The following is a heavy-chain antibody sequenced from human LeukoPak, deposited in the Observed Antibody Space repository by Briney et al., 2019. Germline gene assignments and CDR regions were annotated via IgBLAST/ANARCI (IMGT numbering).Heavy chain of an antibody. D-gene: IGHD2-2*01. CDR2: IYYSGST. Sequence: PSQTLSLTCTVSGGSISSGGYYWSWIRQHPGKGLEWIGYIYYSGSTYYNPSLESRVTISVDTSKNQFSLRLSSVTAADTAVYYCARDRTARSRYFDYWGQGTLVTVSS. J-gene: IGHJ4*02. CDR3: ARDRTARSRYFDY. CDR1: GGSISSGGYY. V-gene: IGHV4-31*03.